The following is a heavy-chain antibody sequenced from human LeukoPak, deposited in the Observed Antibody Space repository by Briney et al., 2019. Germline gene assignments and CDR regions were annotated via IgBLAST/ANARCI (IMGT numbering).Heavy chain of an antibody. J-gene: IGHJ3*01. Sequence: GGSLRLSCAASGFTFDDYAMHWVRQAPGKGLEWVSLISGDGGSTYYADSVKGRFTISRDNSKNSLYLQMNSLRAEDTAVYFCARGGFSHGFDVWGQGTVVTVSS. D-gene: IGHD5-12*01. CDR1: GFTFDDYA. CDR2: ISGDGGST. V-gene: IGHV3-43*02. CDR3: ARGGFSHGFDV.